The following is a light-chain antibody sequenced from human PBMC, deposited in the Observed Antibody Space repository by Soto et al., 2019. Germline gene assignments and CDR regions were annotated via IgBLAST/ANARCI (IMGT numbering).Light chain of an antibody. Sequence: EVVLTQSPGTLSLSPGDRVTLSCRASQSFSSYYLAWYQQKPGQAPRLLIYGASSRAPGTPDRFSGSGSGTEFSLTISTLEPEDFAVYFCQRYGSPVTFGGGTKVEIK. CDR1: QSFSSYY. J-gene: IGKJ4*01. CDR2: GAS. CDR3: QRYGSPVT. V-gene: IGKV3-20*01.